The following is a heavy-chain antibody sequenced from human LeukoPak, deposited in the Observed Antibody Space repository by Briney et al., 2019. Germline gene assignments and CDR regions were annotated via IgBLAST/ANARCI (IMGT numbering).Heavy chain of an antibody. CDR2: IYNSGST. J-gene: IGHJ4*02. CDR1: VVSICIFY. V-gene: IGHV4-59*01. CDR3: ARSRYSLSPLDY. Sequence: SETLSLTCTLCVVSICIFYWSCIPGPPGKGLVWIGYIYNSGSTNHNPSLKSRVTMSIDTSKSQFSLKLDSVNAADTAVYYCARSRYSLSPLDYWGQGTMVTVSS. D-gene: IGHD2-15*01.